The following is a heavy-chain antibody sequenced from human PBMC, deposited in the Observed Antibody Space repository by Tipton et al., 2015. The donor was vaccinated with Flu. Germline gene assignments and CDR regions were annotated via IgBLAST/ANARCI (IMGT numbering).Heavy chain of an antibody. D-gene: IGHD3-10*01. J-gene: IGHJ6*02. CDR2: IYPGDSDT. V-gene: IGHV5-51*01. CDR1: GYSFTSYW. Sequence: MQLVQSGAEVKKPGESLKISCKGSGYSFTSYWIGWVRQMPGKGLEWMGIIYPGDSDTRYSPSFQGQATISADKSISTAYLQWSSLKASDTAMYYCARHEVQGIQYYCYGMDVWGQGTTVTVSS. CDR3: ARHEVQGIQYYCYGMDV.